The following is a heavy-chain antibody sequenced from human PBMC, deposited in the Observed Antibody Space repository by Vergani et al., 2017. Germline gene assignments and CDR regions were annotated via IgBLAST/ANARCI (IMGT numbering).Heavy chain of an antibody. J-gene: IGHJ4*02. CDR2: IYTSGST. CDR1: GGSISSYY. CDR3: ARDLSRYYDSSGYYLSFDY. D-gene: IGHD3-22*01. Sequence: QVQLQESGPGLVKPSATLSLTCTVSGGSISSYYWSWIRQPAGKGLEWIGRIYTSGSTNYNPSLKSRVTMSVDTSKNQFSLKLSSVTAADTAVYYCARDLSRYYDSSGYYLSFDYWGQGTLVTVSS. V-gene: IGHV4-4*07.